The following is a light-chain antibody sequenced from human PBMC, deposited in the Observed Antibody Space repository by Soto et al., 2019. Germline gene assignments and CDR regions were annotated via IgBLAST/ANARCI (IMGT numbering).Light chain of an antibody. J-gene: IGKJ1*01. CDR3: QQYGISPRT. CDR1: QSVSGGS. V-gene: IGKV3-20*01. CDR2: GAS. Sequence: EIVLTQSLGTLSLSPGERATLSCRASQSVSGGSLAWYQQRPGQAPRLLIYGASSRATGIPDRFSGSGSGTDFTLTITRLEPEDFAVYYCQQYGISPRTFGQGTKVDIK.